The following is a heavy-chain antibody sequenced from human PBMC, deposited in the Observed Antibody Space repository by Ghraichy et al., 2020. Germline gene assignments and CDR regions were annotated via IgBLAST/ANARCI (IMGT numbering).Heavy chain of an antibody. D-gene: IGHD5-18*01. Sequence: LSLTCAASGFTVSSNYMSWVRQAPGKGLEWVSVIYSGGSTYYADSVKGRFTISRDNSKNTLYLQMNSLRAEDTAVYYCARDSTGYSYGFSYGMDVWGQGTTVTVSS. CDR2: IYSGGST. CDR1: GFTVSSNY. V-gene: IGHV3-53*01. CDR3: ARDSTGYSYGFSYGMDV. J-gene: IGHJ6*02.